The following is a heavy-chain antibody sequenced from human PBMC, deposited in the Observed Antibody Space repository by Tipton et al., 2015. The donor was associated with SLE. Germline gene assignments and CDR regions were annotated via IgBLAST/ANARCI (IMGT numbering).Heavy chain of an antibody. CDR2: ISTYNGDT. CDR1: GYTFSKFG. Sequence: QLVQSGAEVQKPGASVKVSCKASGYTFSKFGVSWVRQAPGQGLEWMGCISTYNGDTRYPQKFQGKVTMTTDTSTTTVYLELRNLTSDDAAVYYCARALWLDKDFAVVPPGIRLRAFDIWGQGTMVTVSS. CDR3: ARALWLDKDFAVVPPGIRLRAFDI. J-gene: IGHJ3*02. D-gene: IGHD2-2*02. V-gene: IGHV1-18*01.